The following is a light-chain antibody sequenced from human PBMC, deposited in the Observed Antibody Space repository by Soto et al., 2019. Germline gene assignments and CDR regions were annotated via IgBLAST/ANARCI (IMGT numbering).Light chain of an antibody. V-gene: IGKV3-20*01. Sequence: EIVLTQSPDTLSLSPGERATLSCWASQSVRSERLAWYQQKRGQAPTLLIFDASSRASGTPERFSGSGSGTDFTLTISRLEPEDFAVYYCQEYDGAPPITFGLGTRLEIK. CDR1: QSVRSER. CDR2: DAS. J-gene: IGKJ5*01. CDR3: QEYDGAPPIT.